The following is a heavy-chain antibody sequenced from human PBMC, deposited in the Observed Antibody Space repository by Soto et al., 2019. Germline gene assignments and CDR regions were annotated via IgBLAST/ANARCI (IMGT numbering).Heavy chain of an antibody. CDR1: GFTFSSYG. J-gene: IGHJ4*02. Sequence: PGGSVRLSCAASGFTFSSYGMHWVRQAPGKGLEWVAVIWYDGSNKYYADSVKGRFTISRDNSKNTLYLQMNSLRAEGTAVYYCARDTYSGRPKYYFDYWGQGTLVTVSS. V-gene: IGHV3-33*01. CDR2: IWYDGSNK. D-gene: IGHD1-26*01. CDR3: ARDTYSGRPKYYFDY.